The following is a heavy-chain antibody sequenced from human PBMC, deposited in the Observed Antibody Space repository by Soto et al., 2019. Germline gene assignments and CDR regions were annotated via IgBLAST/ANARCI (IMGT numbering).Heavy chain of an antibody. D-gene: IGHD2-15*01. CDR2: IYYSGST. CDR3: ARGCSGGSCYPYDAFDI. CDR1: GGSISSGGYY. V-gene: IGHV4-31*03. Sequence: QVQLQESGPGLVKPSQTLSLTCTVSGGSISSGGYYWSWIRQHPGKGLEWIGYIYYSGSTYYNPSLKSRVTIAVDTSKHQFSLKLSSVTAADTAVYYCARGCSGGSCYPYDAFDIWGQGTMVTVSS. J-gene: IGHJ3*02.